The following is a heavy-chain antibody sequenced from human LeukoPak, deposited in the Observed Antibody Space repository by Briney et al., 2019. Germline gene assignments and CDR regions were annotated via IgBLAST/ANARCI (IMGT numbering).Heavy chain of an antibody. CDR1: GFTVSSNY. D-gene: IGHD3-10*01. CDR2: IYSGGST. Sequence: GGSLRLSCAASGFTVSSNYMSWVRQAPGKGLEWVSVIYSGGSTYYADSVKGRFTISRDNSKNTLFLQMNSLRAEDTAIYYCARVEHYGSGGNVLYGMDVWGQGTTVTVSS. J-gene: IGHJ6*02. V-gene: IGHV3-53*01. CDR3: ARVEHYGSGGNVLYGMDV.